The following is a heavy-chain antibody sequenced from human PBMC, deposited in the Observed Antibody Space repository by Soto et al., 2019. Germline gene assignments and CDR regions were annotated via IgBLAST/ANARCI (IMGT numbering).Heavy chain of an antibody. J-gene: IGHJ5*02. Sequence: ASVKVSCKASGYTFTSYAMNWVRQAPGQGLEWMGWINTNTGNPTYAQGFTGRFVFSLDTSVSTAYLQISSLKAEDTAVYYCARGNGLGYQLLYWFDPWGQGTLVTVSS. CDR1: GYTFTSYA. V-gene: IGHV7-4-1*02. CDR3: ARGNGLGYQLLYWFDP. CDR2: INTNTGNP. D-gene: IGHD2-2*01.